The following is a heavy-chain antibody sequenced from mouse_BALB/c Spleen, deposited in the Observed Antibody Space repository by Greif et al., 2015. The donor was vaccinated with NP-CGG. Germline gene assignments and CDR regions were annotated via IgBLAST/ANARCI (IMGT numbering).Heavy chain of an antibody. J-gene: IGHJ2*01. Sequence: VQLQQSGAELVRPGSSVKISCKASGYAFSSYWMNWVKQRPGQGLEWIGQIYPGDGDTNYNGKFKGKATLTADKYSSTAYMQLRSLKSEDSAVYFCARSQGYYFDYWGQGTTLTVSS. CDR2: IYPGDGDT. V-gene: IGHV1-80*01. CDR1: GYAFSSYW. CDR3: ARSQGYYFDY.